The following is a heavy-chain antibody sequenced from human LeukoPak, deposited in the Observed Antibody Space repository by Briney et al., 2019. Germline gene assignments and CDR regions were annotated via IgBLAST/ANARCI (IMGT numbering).Heavy chain of an antibody. V-gene: IGHV3-11*06. J-gene: IGHJ4*02. CDR3: AREKSSGSSNY. D-gene: IGHD1-26*01. CDR2: ISSSSSYT. Sequence: GGSLRLSCAASGFTFSDYYMSWIRQAPGKGLEWVSYISSSSSYTNYADSVKGRFTISRDNAKNSLYLQMNSLRAEDTVVYYCAREKSSGSSNYWGQGTLVTVSS. CDR1: GFTFSDYY.